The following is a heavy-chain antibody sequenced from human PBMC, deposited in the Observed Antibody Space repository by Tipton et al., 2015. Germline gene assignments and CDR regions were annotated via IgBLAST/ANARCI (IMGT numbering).Heavy chain of an antibody. J-gene: IGHJ4*02. CDR2: ISYSGST. V-gene: IGHV4-59*01. D-gene: IGHD4-23*01. Sequence: TLSLTCTVSGGSMSDYYWGWIRQSPGKGLEWIGYISYSGSTHYNPSLKRRVTISVDTSKTQFSLKMSSVTASDTAVYYCARARGRHGGLFDSWGQGILVTVSS. CDR1: GGSMSDYY. CDR3: ARARGRHGGLFDS.